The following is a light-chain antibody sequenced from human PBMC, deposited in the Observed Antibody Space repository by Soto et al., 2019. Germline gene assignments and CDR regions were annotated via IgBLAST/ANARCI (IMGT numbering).Light chain of an antibody. CDR2: DVS. V-gene: IGLV2-14*01. CDR1: SSDVGGYNY. Sequence: QSALTQPASVSGSPGQSITISCTGTSSDVGGYNYVSWYQQHPGKAPKLMIYDVSNRPSGVSNRFSGSKSGNTASLTISMLQAEDEDDYYCSSYTSSSPGVFGTGTKLTVL. CDR3: SSYTSSSPGV. J-gene: IGLJ1*01.